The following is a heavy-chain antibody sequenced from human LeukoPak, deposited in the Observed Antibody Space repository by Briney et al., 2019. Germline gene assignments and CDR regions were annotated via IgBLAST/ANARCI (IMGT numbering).Heavy chain of an antibody. J-gene: IGHJ5*02. Sequence: SETLSLTCTVSGYSISSGYYWGWIRQPPGKGLEWIGYIYYSGSTNYNPSLKSRVTISVDTSKNQFSLKLSSVTAADTAVYYCARVWSLLEYYDILTGPFDPWGQGTLVTVSS. CDR3: ARVWSLLEYYDILTGPFDP. CDR1: GYSISSGYY. CDR2: IYYSGST. V-gene: IGHV4-61*01. D-gene: IGHD3-9*01.